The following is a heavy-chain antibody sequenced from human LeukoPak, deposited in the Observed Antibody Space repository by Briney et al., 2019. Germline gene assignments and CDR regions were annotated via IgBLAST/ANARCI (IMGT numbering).Heavy chain of an antibody. CDR2: TFSDGST. D-gene: IGHD4-23*01. V-gene: IGHV3-66*02. J-gene: IGHJ4*02. CDR3: ARDVDYGGRLDN. Sequence: GGSLRLSRAASGFTVSSNYMTWVRQAPGKGLEWVSVTFSDGSTYNADSVKGRFTFSRDNSKNTLYLQMNSLRAEDTAVYYCARDVDYGGRLDNWGQGTLVTVSS. CDR1: GFTVSSNY.